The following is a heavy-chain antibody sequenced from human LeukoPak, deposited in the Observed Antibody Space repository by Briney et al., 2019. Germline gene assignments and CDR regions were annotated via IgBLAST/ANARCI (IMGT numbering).Heavy chain of an antibody. CDR2: MSRTANRI. CDR1: GGTVTTYE. CDR3: ATRLPFTGYKS. V-gene: IGHV3-48*03. Sequence: SGGSLRLSCTIFGGTVTTYEFNWVRQVPGKAPEWSSYMSRTANRIDHAASVKGRFTMSRDNANNSVFLQMNSLRVDDTAIYYCATRLPFTGYKSWGKGTLVSVSS. D-gene: IGHD5-24*01. J-gene: IGHJ4*01.